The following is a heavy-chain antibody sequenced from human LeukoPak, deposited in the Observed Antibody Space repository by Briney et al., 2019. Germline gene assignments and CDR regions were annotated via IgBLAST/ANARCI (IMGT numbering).Heavy chain of an antibody. Sequence: ASVKVSCKASGYTFTSYGISWVRQAPGQGLEWMGWISAYNGNTNYAQKLQGRVTMTTDTSTSTAYMELRSLRSDDTAVYYCARTAYNWNYGYYYYMDVWGKGTTVTVSS. D-gene: IGHD1-7*01. J-gene: IGHJ6*03. CDR2: ISAYNGNT. V-gene: IGHV1-18*01. CDR1: GYTFTSYG. CDR3: ARTAYNWNYGYYYYMDV.